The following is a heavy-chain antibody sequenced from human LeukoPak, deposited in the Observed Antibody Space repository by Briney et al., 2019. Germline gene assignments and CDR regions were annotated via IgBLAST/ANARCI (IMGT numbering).Heavy chain of an antibody. J-gene: IGHJ4*02. CDR3: AKHRGRRWLQFDY. V-gene: IGHV3-9*01. D-gene: IGHD5-24*01. CDR2: ISWNSGSI. Sequence: GGSLRLSCAASGVTFDDYAVHWVRQAPGKGLEWDSGISWNSGSIGYADSVKGRFTISRDNAKNSLYLQMNSLRAEDTALYYCAKHRGRRWLQFDYWGQGTLATVSS. CDR1: GVTFDDYA.